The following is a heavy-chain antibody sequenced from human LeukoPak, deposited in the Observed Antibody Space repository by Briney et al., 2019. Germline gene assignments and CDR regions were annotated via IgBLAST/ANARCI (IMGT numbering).Heavy chain of an antibody. V-gene: IGHV1-8*01. Sequence: ASVKVSCKASGYTFTSYDINWVRQATGQGLEWMGWMNPNSGNTGYAQKLQGRVTMTRNTSISTAYMELSSLRSEDTAVYYCARDRMNWFDPWGQGTLVTVSS. CDR2: MNPNSGNT. J-gene: IGHJ5*02. CDR3: ARDRMNWFDP. CDR1: GYTFTSYD.